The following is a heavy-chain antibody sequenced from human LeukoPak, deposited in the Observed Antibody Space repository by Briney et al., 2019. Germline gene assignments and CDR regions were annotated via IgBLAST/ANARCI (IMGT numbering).Heavy chain of an antibody. V-gene: IGHV3-23*01. Sequence: GGSLRLSCAASGFTFSSYAMTWVRQAPGKGLEWVSSIGSAGTGTYYADSVKGRFTISRDNSKNTLYLQMNSLRAEDTAVYYCARDNAYFDYWGQGTLVTVSS. CDR3: ARDNAYFDY. CDR2: IGSAGTGT. CDR1: GFTFSSYA. J-gene: IGHJ4*02.